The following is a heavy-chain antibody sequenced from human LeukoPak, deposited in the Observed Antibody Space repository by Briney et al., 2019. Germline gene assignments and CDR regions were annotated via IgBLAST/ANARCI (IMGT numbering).Heavy chain of an antibody. Sequence: PGGSLRLSCAASGFSFTSYGIIWVRQAPGKGVEWGSGIGGSGGSTYNADSVKSRFTISTDNSKNTLFLQTNSLRAEDTAAYYCAKSTSSWYGGPFDLWGRGTMVTVSS. V-gene: IGHV3-23*01. CDR2: IGGSGGST. CDR1: GFSFTSYG. D-gene: IGHD6-13*01. CDR3: AKSTSSWYGGPFDL. J-gene: IGHJ3*01.